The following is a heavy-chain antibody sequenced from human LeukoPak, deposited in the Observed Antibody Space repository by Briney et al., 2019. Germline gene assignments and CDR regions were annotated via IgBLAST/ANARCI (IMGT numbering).Heavy chain of an antibody. CDR1: GFTVSSNY. J-gene: IGHJ5*02. Sequence: GGSLRLSCAASGFTVSSNYMSWVRQAPGKGLEWVSVIYSGGSTYYADSVKGRFTISRDNPKNTLYLQMNSLRAEDTAVYYCARERGIAAAGTNWFDPWGQGTLVTVSS. CDR2: IYSGGST. V-gene: IGHV3-53*01. CDR3: ARERGIAAAGTNWFDP. D-gene: IGHD6-13*01.